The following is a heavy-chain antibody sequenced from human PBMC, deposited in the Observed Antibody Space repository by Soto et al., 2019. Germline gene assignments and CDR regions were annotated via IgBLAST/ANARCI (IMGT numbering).Heavy chain of an antibody. J-gene: IGHJ6*02. CDR2: INHSGST. CDR3: ARVLGYCSSTSCYTSYYYYYGMDV. D-gene: IGHD2-2*01. Sequence: QVQLQQWGAGLLKPSETLSLTCAVYGGSFSGYYWSWIRQPPGKGLEWIGEINHSGSTNYNPSLKSRVTISVDTSKNQFSLKLSSVTAADTAVDYCARVLGYCSSTSCYTSYYYYYGMDVWGQGTTVTVSS. V-gene: IGHV4-34*01. CDR1: GGSFSGYY.